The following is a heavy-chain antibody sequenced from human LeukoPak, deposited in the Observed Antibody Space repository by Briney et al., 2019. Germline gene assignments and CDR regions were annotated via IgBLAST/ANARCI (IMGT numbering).Heavy chain of an antibody. CDR2: INHSGST. J-gene: IGHJ4*02. CDR1: GGSFSGYY. D-gene: IGHD3-3*01. Sequence: SETLSLTCAVYGGSFSGYYWSWIRQPPGKGLEWVGEINHSGSTNYNPSLKSRVPISVDTSKNQFSLKLSSVTAADAAVYYCARGIWSGYYVYWGQGTLVTVSS. V-gene: IGHV4-34*01. CDR3: ARGIWSGYYVY.